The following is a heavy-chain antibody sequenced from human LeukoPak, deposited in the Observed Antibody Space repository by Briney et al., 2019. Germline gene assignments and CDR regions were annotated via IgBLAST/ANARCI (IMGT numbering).Heavy chain of an antibody. CDR2: TSSDLNVK. V-gene: IGHV3-30*03. J-gene: IGHJ4*02. D-gene: IGHD3-10*01. CDR3: AREGYYGSGSPPSLYFDY. CDR1: GFTFTSDA. Sequence: GGSLRLSCVASGFTFTSDAMNWVRQAPGKGLEWVAVTSSDLNVKLYADSVKGRFTISRDNSRSTLYLQMNSLRPEDTAIYYCAREGYYGSGSPPSLYFDYWGQGTLVTVSS.